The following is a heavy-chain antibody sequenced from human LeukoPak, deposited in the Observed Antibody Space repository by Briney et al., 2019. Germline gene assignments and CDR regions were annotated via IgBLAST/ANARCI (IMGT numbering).Heavy chain of an antibody. D-gene: IGHD4-17*01. V-gene: IGHV3-49*03. CDR2: IRSKAYGGTT. CDR3: TRGTWDYGPGHQDG. Sequence: PGRSLRLSCTASGFTFGDYAMSWFRRAPGKGLEWVGFIRSKAYGGTTEYAASVKGRFTISRDDSKSIAYLQMNSLKTEDTAVYYCTRGTWDYGPGHQDGWGQGTLVTVSS. J-gene: IGHJ4*02. CDR1: GFTFGDYA.